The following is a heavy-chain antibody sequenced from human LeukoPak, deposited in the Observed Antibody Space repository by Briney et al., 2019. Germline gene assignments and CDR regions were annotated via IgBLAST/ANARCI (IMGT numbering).Heavy chain of an antibody. CDR2: ISSSGSTI. D-gene: IGHD3-22*01. V-gene: IGHV3-48*03. CDR3: ARRSYDSTGYLDC. CDR1: GFTFSSSE. Sequence: QPGGSLRLSCAASGFTFSSSEMNWVRQAPGKGLEWVSYISSSGSTIYYADSVKGRFTISRDNAKNSLSLQMNSLRAEDTAVYYCARRSYDSTGYLDCWGQGTLVTVSS. J-gene: IGHJ4*02.